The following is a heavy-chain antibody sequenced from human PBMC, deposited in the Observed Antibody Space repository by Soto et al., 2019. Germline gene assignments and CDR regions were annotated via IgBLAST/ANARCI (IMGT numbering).Heavy chain of an antibody. CDR2: ISGSGGST. CDR3: AKVGWWDPGPYYYYYGMDV. Sequence: GSLRLSCAASGFTFSSYAMSWVRQAPGKGLEWVSAISGSGGSTYYADSVKGRFTISRDNSKNTLYLQMNSLRAEDTAVYYCAKVGWWDPGPYYYYYGMDVWGQGTTVTVSS. D-gene: IGHD1-26*01. CDR1: GFTFSSYA. V-gene: IGHV3-23*01. J-gene: IGHJ6*02.